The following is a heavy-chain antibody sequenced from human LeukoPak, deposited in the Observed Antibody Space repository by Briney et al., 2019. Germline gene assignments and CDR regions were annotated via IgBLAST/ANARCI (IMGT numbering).Heavy chain of an antibody. D-gene: IGHD3-22*01. CDR1: GFTFSSYW. J-gene: IGHJ4*02. Sequence: PGGSLRLSCAASGFTFSSYWMSWVRQAPGKGLEWVANIKQDGSEKYYVDSVKGRFTISRDNAKNSLYLQMNSLRAEDTAVYYCARAGIYYDSSGCFDYWGQGTLVTVSS. CDR2: IKQDGSEK. CDR3: ARAGIYYDSSGCFDY. V-gene: IGHV3-7*04.